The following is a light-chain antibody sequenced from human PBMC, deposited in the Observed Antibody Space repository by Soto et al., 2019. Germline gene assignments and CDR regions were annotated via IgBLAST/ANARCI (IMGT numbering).Light chain of an antibody. V-gene: IGKV1-39*01. CDR3: QQSYSTRMYT. Sequence: DIQMTQSPSSLSASVGDRVTITCRASQTISRYLNWYQQKPGKAPKVLIYAASSLQSGVPSRFSGSGSGRDFTLTITSLQPEDSGTYYCQQSYSTRMYTFGQGTKLEIK. CDR2: AAS. J-gene: IGKJ2*01. CDR1: QTISRY.